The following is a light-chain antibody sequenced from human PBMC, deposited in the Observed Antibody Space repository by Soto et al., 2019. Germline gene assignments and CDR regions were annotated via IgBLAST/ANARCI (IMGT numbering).Light chain of an antibody. CDR3: QQRSNWVS. CDR2: DAS. V-gene: IGKV3-11*01. J-gene: IGKJ4*01. Sequence: EIVLPQSPATLSLSPGERATLSCRASQSVSSYLAWYQQKPGQAPRLLIYDASNRATGIPARFSGSGSGTDFTLTISSLEPEDFAVYYCQQRSNWVSCGGGTKVEIK. CDR1: QSVSSY.